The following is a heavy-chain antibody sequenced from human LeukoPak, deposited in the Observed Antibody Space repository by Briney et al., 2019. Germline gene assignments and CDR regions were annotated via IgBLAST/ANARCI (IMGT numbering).Heavy chain of an antibody. CDR2: INHSGST. CDR1: GGSFSGYY. V-gene: IGHV4-34*01. CDR3: AREGDAFDP. Sequence: LETLSLTCAVYGGSFSGYYWSWIRQPPGKGLEWIGEINHSGSTNYNPSLKSRVTISVDTSKNQFSLKLSSVTAADTAVYYCAREGDAFDPWGQGTLVTVSS. J-gene: IGHJ5*02.